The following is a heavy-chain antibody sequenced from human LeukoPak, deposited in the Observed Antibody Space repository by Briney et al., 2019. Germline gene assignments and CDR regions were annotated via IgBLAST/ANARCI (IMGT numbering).Heavy chain of an antibody. V-gene: IGHV4-59*11. CDR1: GGSISSHY. CDR3: ARRHIVVVPAAMRANWFDP. CDR2: IYYSGST. D-gene: IGHD2-2*01. Sequence: SETLSLTCTVSGGSISSHYWSWIRQPPGKGLEWIGYIYYSGSTNYNPSLKSRVTISVDTSKNQFSLKLSSVTAADTAVYYCARRHIVVVPAAMRANWFDPWGQGTLVTVSS. J-gene: IGHJ5*02.